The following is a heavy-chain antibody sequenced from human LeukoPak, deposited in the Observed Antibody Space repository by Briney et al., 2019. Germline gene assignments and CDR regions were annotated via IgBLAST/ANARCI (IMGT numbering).Heavy chain of an antibody. CDR2: IYYSGST. CDR1: GGSISSGGYY. D-gene: IGHD3-22*01. CDR3: ARARDDSSGYYAYYFDY. J-gene: IGHJ4*02. V-gene: IGHV4-30-4*08. Sequence: PSETLSLTCTVSGGSISSGGYYWSWIRQHPGKGLEWIGYIYYSGSTYYYPSLKSRVTISVDTSKNQFSLKLSSVTAADTAVYYCARARDDSSGYYAYYFDYWGQGTLVTVSS.